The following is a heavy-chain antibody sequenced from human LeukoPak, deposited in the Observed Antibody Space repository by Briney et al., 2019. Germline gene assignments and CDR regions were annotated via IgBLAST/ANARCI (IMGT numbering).Heavy chain of an antibody. V-gene: IGHV3-30*15. J-gene: IGHJ4*02. CDR3: AREGPITMIVVVAYYFDY. CDR1: GFTFSSYA. Sequence: GRSLRLSCAASGFTFSSYAMHWVRQAPGKGLEWVAVISYDGSNKYYADSVKGRFTISRDNSKNTLYLQMSSLRAEDTAVYYCAREGPITMIVVVAYYFDYWGQGTLVTVSS. D-gene: IGHD3-22*01. CDR2: ISYDGSNK.